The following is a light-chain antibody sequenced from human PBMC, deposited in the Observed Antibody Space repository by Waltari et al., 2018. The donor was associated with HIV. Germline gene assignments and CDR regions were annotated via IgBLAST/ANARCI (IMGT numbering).Light chain of an antibody. V-gene: IGLV2-14*03. CDR3: SSYTSSNTYV. Sequence: QSALTQPASVSGSPGQWITISCTGTSSDVGRHNYFSWYQQYPGKAPKLIIYGVSERPSGVSNRFSGSKSGDTASLTISGLQAEDDADYHCSSYTSSNTYVFGTGTKVTVL. CDR1: SSDVGRHNY. J-gene: IGLJ1*01. CDR2: GVS.